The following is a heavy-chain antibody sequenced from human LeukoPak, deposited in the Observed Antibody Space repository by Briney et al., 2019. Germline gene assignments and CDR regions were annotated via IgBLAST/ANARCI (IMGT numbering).Heavy chain of an antibody. V-gene: IGHV3-30*18. CDR2: ISYDGSNK. D-gene: IGHD6-19*01. Sequence: GGSLRLSCAASGFTFSSYGMHWVRQAPGKGLEWVAVISYDGSNKYYADSVKGRFTISRDNSKNTLYLQMNSLRAEDTAVYYCAKRGGCPPDHPFDYWGQGTLVTVSS. CDR3: AKRGGCPPDHPFDY. J-gene: IGHJ4*02. CDR1: GFTFSSYG.